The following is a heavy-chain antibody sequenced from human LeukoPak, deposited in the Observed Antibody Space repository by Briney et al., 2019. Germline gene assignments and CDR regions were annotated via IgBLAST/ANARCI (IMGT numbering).Heavy chain of an antibody. D-gene: IGHD3-10*01. V-gene: IGHV4-30-2*01. J-gene: IGHJ4*02. Sequence: SQTLSLTCAVSGGSISSGTYSWSWIRQPPGTGLEWIGYVYHNGNLYCNPSLKSRVTISVDRSKNQFSLNLKFVTAADTAVYYCAREGEPYGFDYWGQGALVTVSS. CDR1: GGSISSGTYS. CDR2: VYHNGNL. CDR3: AREGEPYGFDY.